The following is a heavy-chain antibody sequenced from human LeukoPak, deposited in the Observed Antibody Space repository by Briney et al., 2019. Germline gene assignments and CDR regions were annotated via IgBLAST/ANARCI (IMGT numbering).Heavy chain of an antibody. CDR1: GFTFSNDW. Sequence: GGSLRLSCAASGFTFSNDWMSWVRQAPGKGLEWVGRIKSKTDGGTTDYAAPVKGRFTISRDDSKNTLYLQMNSLKTEDTAVYYCTTVDYDYVWGSYRPIDYWGQGTLVTVSS. CDR3: TTVDYDYVWGSYRPIDY. J-gene: IGHJ4*02. CDR2: IKSKTDGGTT. D-gene: IGHD3-16*02. V-gene: IGHV3-15*01.